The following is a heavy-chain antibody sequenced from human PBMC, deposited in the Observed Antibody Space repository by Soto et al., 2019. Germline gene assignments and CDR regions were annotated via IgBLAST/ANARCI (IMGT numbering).Heavy chain of an antibody. Sequence: QVQVVESGGGVVQPGRSLRLSCAASGFTFSTYGIHWVRQAPGKGLEWVAVISFDGNNKLSADSVKGRFTISRDNSKNTEYLQMNSLRPEDTAMYYCVADYVATDTFDIWGQGTMVTVSS. CDR1: GFTFSTYG. D-gene: IGHD3-16*01. CDR3: VADYVATDTFDI. J-gene: IGHJ3*02. CDR2: ISFDGNNK. V-gene: IGHV3-30*03.